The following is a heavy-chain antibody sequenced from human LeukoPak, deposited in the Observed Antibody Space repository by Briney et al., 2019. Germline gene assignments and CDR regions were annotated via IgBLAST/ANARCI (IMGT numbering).Heavy chain of an antibody. D-gene: IGHD3-3*01. CDR3: ARASDTIEYYFDY. CDR2: ISAYNGNT. V-gene: IGHV1-18*01. J-gene: IGHJ4*02. CDR1: GYTFTSYG. Sequence: ASVKASCEASGYTFTSYGISWVRQAPGQGLEWMGWISAYNGNTNYAQKLLGRVTMTTDTSTSTAYMELRSLRSDDTAVYYCARASDTIEYYFDYWGQGTLVTVSS.